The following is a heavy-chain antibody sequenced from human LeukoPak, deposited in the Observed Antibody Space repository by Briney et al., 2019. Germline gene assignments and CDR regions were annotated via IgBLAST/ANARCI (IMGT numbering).Heavy chain of an antibody. V-gene: IGHV3-23*01. CDR1: GFTFSSYG. J-gene: IGHJ4*02. D-gene: IGHD2-15*01. CDR2: ISGSGGST. CDR3: AKDYCSGGSCYPGHFDY. Sequence: GGSLRLSCAASGFTFSSYGMSWVRQAPGKGLEWVSAISGSGGSTYYADSVKGRFTISRDNSKNTLYLQMNSLRAEDTAVYYCAKDYCSGGSCYPGHFDYWGQGTLVTVSS.